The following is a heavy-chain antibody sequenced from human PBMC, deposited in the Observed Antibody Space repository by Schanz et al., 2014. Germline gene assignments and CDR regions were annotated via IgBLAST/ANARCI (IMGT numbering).Heavy chain of an antibody. CDR3: AKQHIVRGVIYLNWFDS. Sequence: QVQLVDSGGGLVKPGGSLRLSCTASGFPFSDYFMAWIRQPPGRGLEWVSYIGNGGVTIYYADSVKGRFTMSRDNAKNSVFLQMNSLRAEDTAVYYCAKQHIVRGVIYLNWFDSWGQGTLVTVSS. CDR2: IGNGGVTI. V-gene: IGHV3-11*04. D-gene: IGHD3-10*01. CDR1: GFPFSDYF. J-gene: IGHJ5*01.